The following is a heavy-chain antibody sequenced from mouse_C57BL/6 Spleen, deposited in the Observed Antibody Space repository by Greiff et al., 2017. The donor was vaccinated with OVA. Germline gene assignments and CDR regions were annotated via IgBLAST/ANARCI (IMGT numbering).Heavy chain of an antibody. D-gene: IGHD1-1*01. V-gene: IGHV5-16*01. CDR1: GFTFSDYY. J-gene: IGHJ2*01. CDR3: ARERSTTVVAGFDY. Sequence: EVKVVESEGGLVQPGSSMKLSCTASGFTFSDYYMAWVRQVPEKGLEWVANINYDGSSTYYLDSLKSRFIISRDNAKNILYLQMSSLKSEDTATYYCARERSTTVVAGFDYWGQGTTLTVSS. CDR2: INYDGSST.